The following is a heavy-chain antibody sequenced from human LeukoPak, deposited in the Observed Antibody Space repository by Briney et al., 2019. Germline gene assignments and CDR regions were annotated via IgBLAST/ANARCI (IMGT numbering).Heavy chain of an antibody. CDR3: AREAAAGTGIDY. CDR1: GYTFTSYG. Sequence: SVKVSCKASGYTFTSYGISWVRQAPGQGLEWMGGIIPIFGTANYAQKFQGRVTITADESTSTAYMELSSLRSEDTAVYYCAREAAAGTGIDYWGQGTLVTVSS. CDR2: IIPIFGTA. D-gene: IGHD6-13*01. V-gene: IGHV1-69*13. J-gene: IGHJ4*02.